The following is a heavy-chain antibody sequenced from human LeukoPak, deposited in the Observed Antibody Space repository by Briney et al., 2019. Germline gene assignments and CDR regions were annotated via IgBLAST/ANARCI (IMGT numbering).Heavy chain of an antibody. Sequence: GGSLRLSCTASGFTFSDYGMHWVRQAPGKGLEWVSLISTSGRTHYADSVQGRFTISRDNSKNTLSLHMNSLRAADTAVYYCARDLDSSGYYHVVDSWGQGALVTVSS. V-gene: IGHV3-23*01. J-gene: IGHJ4*02. CDR2: ISTSGRT. CDR3: ARDLDSSGYYHVVDS. D-gene: IGHD3-22*01. CDR1: GFTFSDYG.